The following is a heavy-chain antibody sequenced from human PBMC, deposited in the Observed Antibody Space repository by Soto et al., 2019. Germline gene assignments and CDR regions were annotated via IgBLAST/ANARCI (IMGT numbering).Heavy chain of an antibody. CDR1: GGTFSSYA. CDR3: ARMGRRYSSSFPDYYYYGMDV. CDR2: IIPIFGTA. J-gene: IGHJ6*02. Sequence: SVKVSCKASGGTFSSYAISWVRQAPGQGLEWMGGIIPIFGTANYAQKFQGRVTITADKSTSTAYMELSSLRSEDTAVYYCARMGRRYSSSFPDYYYYGMDVWGQGTTVTVSS. V-gene: IGHV1-69*06. D-gene: IGHD6-6*01.